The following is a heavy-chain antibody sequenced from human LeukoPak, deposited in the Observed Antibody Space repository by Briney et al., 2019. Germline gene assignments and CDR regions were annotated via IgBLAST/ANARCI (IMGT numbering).Heavy chain of an antibody. CDR2: ISSSGSTI. CDR3: AGGEVGGTATRRLGDY. D-gene: IGHD2-21*02. V-gene: IGHV3-11*01. Sequence: VGSLRLSCAASGFTFSDYYMSWIRQAPGKGLEWVSYISSSGSTIYYADSVKGRFTISRDNAKNSLYLQMNSLRAEDTAVYYCAGGEVGGTATRRLGDYGGQATLVTASS. CDR1: GFTFSDYY. J-gene: IGHJ4*02.